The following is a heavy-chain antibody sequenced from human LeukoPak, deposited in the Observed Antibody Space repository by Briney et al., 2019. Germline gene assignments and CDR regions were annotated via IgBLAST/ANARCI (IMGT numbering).Heavy chain of an antibody. D-gene: IGHD3-10*01. CDR3: TRDRYGSGRQPIDY. V-gene: IGHV3-11*04. CDR2: ISNSGSSI. Sequence: SGGSLRLSCAASGFTFSDSYMTWIRQAPGKGLEWVSYISNSGSSIYYADSVKGRFTTSRDNAKSSLYLQMNSLRAEDTAVYYCTRDRYGSGRQPIDYWGQGTLVTVSS. CDR1: GFTFSDSY. J-gene: IGHJ4*02.